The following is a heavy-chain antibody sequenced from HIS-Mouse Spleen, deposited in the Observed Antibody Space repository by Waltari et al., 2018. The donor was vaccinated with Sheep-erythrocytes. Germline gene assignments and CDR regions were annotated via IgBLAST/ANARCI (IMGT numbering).Heavy chain of an antibody. CDR2: INHMGST. Sequence: QVQLQQWGAGLLKPSETLSLTCAVYGGSFSGYYWSWIRQPPGKGLEWIGEINHMGSTNSNPSLKSRVTISVDTSKNQFSLKLSSVTAADTAVYYCARGQYSSSYYFDYWGQGTLVTVSS. V-gene: IGHV4-34*01. J-gene: IGHJ4*02. D-gene: IGHD6-6*01. CDR3: ARGQYSSSYYFDY. CDR1: GGSFSGYY.